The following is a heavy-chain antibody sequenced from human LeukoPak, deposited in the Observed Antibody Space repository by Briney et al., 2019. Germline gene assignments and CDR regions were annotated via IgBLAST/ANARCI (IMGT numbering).Heavy chain of an antibody. J-gene: IGHJ4*02. V-gene: IGHV5-51*01. CDR2: IYPGDSDT. CDR3: ARPAYYGSGSYYTDS. Sequence: GESLKISCKGSGYSFSTYWIGWGRPMPGKGVGWRGIIYPGDSDTRYSPSFEGQVTISADKSITTAYLQWSSLKASDTAMYYCARPAYYGSGSYYTDSWGQGTLVTVSS. D-gene: IGHD3-10*01. CDR1: GYSFSTYW.